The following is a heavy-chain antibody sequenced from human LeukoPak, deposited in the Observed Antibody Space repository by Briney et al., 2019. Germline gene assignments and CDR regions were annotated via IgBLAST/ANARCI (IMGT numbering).Heavy chain of an antibody. J-gene: IGHJ6*03. Sequence: ASVKVSCKASGYTFTNFDINWVRQAPGQGFEWMGWMNPISGKAGYAQKFQGRVTLTRDTSISTAYMELSRLRSDDTAVYYCAREGVGANGAPRYYYYYMDVWGKGTTVTVSS. CDR3: AREGVGANGAPRYYYYYMDV. D-gene: IGHD1-26*01. CDR2: MNPISGKA. CDR1: GYTFTNFD. V-gene: IGHV1-8*01.